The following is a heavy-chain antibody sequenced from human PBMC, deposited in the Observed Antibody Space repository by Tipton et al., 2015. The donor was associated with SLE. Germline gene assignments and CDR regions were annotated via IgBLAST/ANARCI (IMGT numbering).Heavy chain of an antibody. V-gene: IGHV4-34*01. CDR1: GGSFSGHY. CDR3: ARPFKNY. D-gene: IGHD2/OR15-2a*01. Sequence: LSLSCAVYGGSFSGHYWSWIRQSPGKGLEWIGEINPGGSGNYNPSLKSRVSISEDTSKNQLFLEMTSVTAADTAIYCCARPFKNYWGQGALVSVSS. J-gene: IGHJ4*02. CDR2: INPGGSG.